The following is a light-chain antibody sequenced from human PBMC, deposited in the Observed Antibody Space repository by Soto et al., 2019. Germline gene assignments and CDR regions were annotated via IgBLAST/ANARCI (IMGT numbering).Light chain of an antibody. CDR3: SSYTSSSTRV. CDR1: SGDVGGYKY. Sequence: QSALTQPASVSGSPGQSITISCTGTSGDVGGYKYVSWYQQHPGKAPKLMIYDIRNRPSGVSNRFSGSKSGNTASLTISGLQAEDEAIYYCSSYTSSSTRVFGTGTKLTVL. J-gene: IGLJ1*01. CDR2: DIR. V-gene: IGLV2-14*03.